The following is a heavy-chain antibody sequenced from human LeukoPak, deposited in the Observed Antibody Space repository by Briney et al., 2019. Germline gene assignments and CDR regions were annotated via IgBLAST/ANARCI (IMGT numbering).Heavy chain of an antibody. CDR3: ARERTTGPCFYYYYYMDV. CDR1: GFTFSDYY. V-gene: IGHV3-11*04. D-gene: IGHD4-17*01. CDR2: ISSSGSTI. J-gene: IGHJ6*03. Sequence: GGSLRLSCAASGFTFSDYYMSWIRQAPGQGLEWVSYISSSGSTIYYADSVKGRFTISRDNAKNSLYLQMNSLRAEDTAVYYCARERTTGPCFYYYYYMDVWGKGTTVTVSS.